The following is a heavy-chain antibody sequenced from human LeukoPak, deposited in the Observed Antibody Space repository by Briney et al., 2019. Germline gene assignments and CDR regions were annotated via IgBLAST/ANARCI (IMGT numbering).Heavy chain of an antibody. V-gene: IGHV4-59*01. CDR2: FYYSGNT. CDR1: GDSIRNYY. D-gene: IGHD5-18*01. CDR3: ARGEDTAMVTPYFDY. Sequence: SETLSLTCMVSGDSIRNYYWNWIRQPPGKGPEWIGYFYYSGNTNYNPSLKSRVTISVDPSKNQFSLKLSSVTAADTAVYYCARGEDTAMVTPYFDYWGQGTLVTVSS. J-gene: IGHJ4*02.